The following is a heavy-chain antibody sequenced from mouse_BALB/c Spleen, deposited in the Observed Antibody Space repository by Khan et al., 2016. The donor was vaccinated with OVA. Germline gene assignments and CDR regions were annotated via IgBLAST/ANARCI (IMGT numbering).Heavy chain of an antibody. CDR1: GYSITSGYG. CDR3: ARTARIKY. Sequence: QLVESGPGLVKPSQSLSLTCTVTGYSITSGYGWNWIRQFPGNKLEWMGYISYSGSPNYNPSLKSRISITRDTSKNQFFRQLNAVTTEDTATYYCARTARIKYWGQGTTLTVSS. J-gene: IGHJ2*01. V-gene: IGHV3-2*02. D-gene: IGHD1-2*01. CDR2: ISYSGSP.